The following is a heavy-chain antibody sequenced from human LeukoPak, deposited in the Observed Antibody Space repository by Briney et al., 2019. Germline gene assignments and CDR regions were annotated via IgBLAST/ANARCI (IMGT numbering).Heavy chain of an antibody. Sequence: PGGSLRLSCAASGFTFSDYYMSWIRQAPGKGLEWVSYISYSGSTIYYADSVVGRFTITRDNAKNSLYLHMNSLRAEDTAVYYCARDPPRGHCSGDSCYSWYFEYWGQGTLVTVSS. D-gene: IGHD2-15*01. J-gene: IGHJ4*02. CDR1: GFTFSDYY. CDR3: ARDPPRGHCSGDSCYSWYFEY. V-gene: IGHV3-11*01. CDR2: ISYSGSTI.